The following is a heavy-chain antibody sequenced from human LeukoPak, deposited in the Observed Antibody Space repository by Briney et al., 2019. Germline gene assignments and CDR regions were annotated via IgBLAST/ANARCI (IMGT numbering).Heavy chain of an antibody. V-gene: IGHV1-3*01. CDR1: GYTFTSYA. J-gene: IGHJ4*02. CDR3: ARDLAIVVVISDY. CDR2: INAGNGNT. Sequence: ASVKGSCKASGYTFTSYAMHWVRQAPGQRLEWMGWINAGNGNTKYSQKFQGRVTITRDTSASTAYMELSSLRSEDTAVYYCARDLAIVVVISDYWGQGTLVTVSS. D-gene: IGHD3-22*01.